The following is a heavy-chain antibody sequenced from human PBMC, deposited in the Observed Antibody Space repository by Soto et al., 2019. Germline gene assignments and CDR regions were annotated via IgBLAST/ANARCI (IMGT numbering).Heavy chain of an antibody. J-gene: IGHJ4*02. CDR2: IYYSGST. Sequence: SETLSLTCTVSGGHINSSSYYCGWIRQPPGKGLEWIGSIYYSGSTYYNPSLKSRVTISVDTSKNQFSLKLSSVTAADTAVYYCARQIYSSSAPPGYWGQGTLVTVSS. CDR3: ARQIYSSSAPPGY. CDR1: GGHINSSSYY. V-gene: IGHV4-39*01. D-gene: IGHD6-13*01.